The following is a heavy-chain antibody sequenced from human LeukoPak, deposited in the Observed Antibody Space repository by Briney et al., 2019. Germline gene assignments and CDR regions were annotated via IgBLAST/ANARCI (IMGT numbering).Heavy chain of an antibody. D-gene: IGHD6-13*01. CDR1: GGSISSYY. CDR2: IYYSGST. CDR3: ARDRAAGSYYYYYMDV. J-gene: IGHJ6*03. Sequence: PSETLSLTCTVSGGSISSYYWSWIRQPQGKGLEWIGYIYYSGSTNYNPSLKSRVTISVDTSKNQFSLKLSSVTAADTAVYYCARDRAAGSYYYYYMDVWGKGTTVTVSS. V-gene: IGHV4-59*01.